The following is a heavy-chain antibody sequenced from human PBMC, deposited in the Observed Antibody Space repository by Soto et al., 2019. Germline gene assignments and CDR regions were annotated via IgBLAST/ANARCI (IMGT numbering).Heavy chain of an antibody. CDR1: GFTFSSFW. V-gene: IGHV3-7*03. CDR3: TSDRYPRFYHGSGSYPYY. J-gene: IGHJ4*02. Sequence: GGSLRLSCTASGFTFSSFWMSWVRQAPGKGLEWVANIKTDGSETHYVDSVKGRFTISRDNPKTSLFLQMNSLRVEDTAVYFCTSDRYPRFYHGSGSYPYYWGQGTPVTVSS. CDR2: IKTDGSET. D-gene: IGHD3-10*01.